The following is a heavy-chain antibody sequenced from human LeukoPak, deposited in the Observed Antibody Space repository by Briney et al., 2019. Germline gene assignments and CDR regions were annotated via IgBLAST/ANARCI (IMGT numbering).Heavy chain of an antibody. V-gene: IGHV3-23*01. CDR1: GFSFSSFA. CDR3: AKFNGHPTTNYYMDG. CDR2: IIDTGGAT. D-gene: IGHD3-10*01. Sequence: GGSLRLSCAASGFSFSSFAMTWVRQAPGKGLEWVSGIIDTGGATYYADSVKGRFTISRDNSKNTLFLQMNSLRAEDTAVYYCAKFNGHPTTNYYMDGWSEGTTVTVSS. J-gene: IGHJ6*04.